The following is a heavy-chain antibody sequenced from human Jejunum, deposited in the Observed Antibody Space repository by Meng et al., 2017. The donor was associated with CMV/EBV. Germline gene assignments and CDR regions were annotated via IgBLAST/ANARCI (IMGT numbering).Heavy chain of an antibody. D-gene: IGHD3-3*01. Sequence: FCSSEMNWFRRAPGKVLQWVSSISSSGSTIYYAASVMGRFTISRDNAKNSLYLQMNSLRAEDTAIYYCARVNYDFWSDYSIFFDSWGQGTRVTVSS. CDR3: ARVNYDFWSDYSIFFDS. CDR2: ISSSGSTI. J-gene: IGHJ4*02. CDR1: FCSSE. V-gene: IGHV3-48*03.